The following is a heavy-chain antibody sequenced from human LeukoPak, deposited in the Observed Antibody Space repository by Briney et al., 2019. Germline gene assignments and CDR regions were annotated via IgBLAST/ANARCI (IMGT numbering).Heavy chain of an antibody. CDR2: INPNSGGT. CDR1: GYTLTGYY. D-gene: IGHD1-7*01. V-gene: IGHV1-2*02. Sequence: GASVKVSCKASGYTLTGYYMHWVRQAPGQGLEWMGWINPNSGGTNYARKFQGRVTMTRDTSISTAYMELSRLRSDDTAVYYCARKEGNWNSFDYWGQGTLVTVSS. J-gene: IGHJ4*02. CDR3: ARKEGNWNSFDY.